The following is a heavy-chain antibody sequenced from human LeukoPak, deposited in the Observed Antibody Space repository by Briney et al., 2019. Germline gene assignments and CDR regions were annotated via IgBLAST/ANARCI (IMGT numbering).Heavy chain of an antibody. D-gene: IGHD6-13*01. J-gene: IGHJ4*02. V-gene: IGHV3-23*01. Sequence: GGSLRLSCAASGFTFSSYAMSWVRQAPGKGLEWVSAIIDSGGNTFYADSVKGRFTISRDNSKNTLFLQMNSLRPEDTAVYYCAKDPWGAQLVLFDYWGQGALVTVSS. CDR1: GFTFSSYA. CDR3: AKDPWGAQLVLFDY. CDR2: IIDSGGNT.